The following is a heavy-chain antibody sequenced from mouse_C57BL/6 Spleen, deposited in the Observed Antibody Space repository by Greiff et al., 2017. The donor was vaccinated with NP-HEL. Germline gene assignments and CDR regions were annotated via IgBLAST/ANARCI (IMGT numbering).Heavy chain of an antibody. CDR1: GYTFTSYW. J-gene: IGHJ4*01. Sequence: QVQLKQPGAELVRPGSSVKLSCKASGYTFTSYWMHWVKQRPIQGLEWIGNIDPSDSETHYNQKFKDKATLTVDKSSSTAYMQLSSLTSEDSAVYYCARDYDPMDYWGQGTSVTVSS. CDR3: ARDYDPMDY. V-gene: IGHV1-52*01. CDR2: IDPSDSET. D-gene: IGHD2-4*01.